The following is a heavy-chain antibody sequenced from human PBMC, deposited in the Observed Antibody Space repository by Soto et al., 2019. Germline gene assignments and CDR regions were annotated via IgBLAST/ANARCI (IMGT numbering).Heavy chain of an antibody. CDR1: GFTFSSYA. V-gene: IGHV3-23*01. CDR3: ANRTDDFWSGPEYYGMDV. J-gene: IGHJ6*02. D-gene: IGHD3-3*01. CDR2: ISGSGDST. Sequence: GGSLRLSCAASGFTFSSYAMSWVRQAPGKGLEWVSAISGSGDSTYYADSVKGRFTISRDNSKNTLYLQMNSLRAEDTAVYYCANRTDDFWSGPEYYGMDVWGQGTTVTVSS.